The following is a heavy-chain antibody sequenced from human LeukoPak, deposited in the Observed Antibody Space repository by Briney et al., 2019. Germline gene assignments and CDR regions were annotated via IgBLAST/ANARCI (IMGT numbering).Heavy chain of an antibody. CDR3: ARESNRRLHYYGIDV. CDR2: IRSDTGT. J-gene: IGHJ6*02. V-gene: IGHV3-66*01. Sequence: GGALRLSCAASGFSLSSSAMNWVRQAPGKGLQWVSMIRSDTGTDYADSVKGRFTISRDSSNNTLFLQMNSLRAEDTAVYYCARESNRRLHYYGIDVWGLGTTVTVSS. CDR1: GFSLSSSA.